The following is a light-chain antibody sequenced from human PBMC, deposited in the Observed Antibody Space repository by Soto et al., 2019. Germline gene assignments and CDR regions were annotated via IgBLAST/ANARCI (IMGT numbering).Light chain of an antibody. V-gene: IGKV3-20*01. CDR2: AS. J-gene: IGKJ3*01. CDR1: QRVSYMY. CDR3: QHYGTSAM. Sequence: ELVWTQSPATLSLSTGERATLSCRASQRVSYMYLAWYQQKPGQDPRLLIYASNRATGIRDRFSGSGSGTDFTVIISRLEPEDFALYYCQHYGTSAMFGPGTKVEIK.